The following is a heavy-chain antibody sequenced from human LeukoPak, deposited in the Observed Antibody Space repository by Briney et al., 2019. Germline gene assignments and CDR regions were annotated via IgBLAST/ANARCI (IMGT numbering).Heavy chain of an antibody. J-gene: IGHJ4*02. Sequence: GGSLRRSCAASGFTFSSYGMHWVRQAPGKGLEWVAVISYDGSNKYYADSVKGRFTISRDNSKNTLYLQMNSLRAEDTAVYYCAKRGYSGYDLIDYWGQGTLVTVSS. CDR1: GFTFSSYG. D-gene: IGHD5-12*01. CDR2: ISYDGSNK. V-gene: IGHV3-30*18. CDR3: AKRGYSGYDLIDY.